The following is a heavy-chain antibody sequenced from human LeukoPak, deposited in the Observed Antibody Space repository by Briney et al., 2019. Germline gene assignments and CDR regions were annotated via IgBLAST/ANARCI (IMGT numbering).Heavy chain of an antibody. J-gene: IGHJ4*02. V-gene: IGHV3-23*01. CDR3: AKVHYDILTGYYNDLDY. CDR1: GFTFSSYA. D-gene: IGHD3-9*01. Sequence: GGSLRLSCAASGFTFSSYAMSWVRQAPGKGLEWVSAISGSGGSTYYADSVKGRFTISRDNSKNTLYLQMNSLRAEDTAVYYCAKVHYDILTGYYNDLDYWGQGTLVTVSS. CDR2: ISGSGGST.